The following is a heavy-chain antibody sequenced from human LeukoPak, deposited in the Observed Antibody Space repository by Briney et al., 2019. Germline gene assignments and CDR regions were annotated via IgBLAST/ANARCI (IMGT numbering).Heavy chain of an antibody. J-gene: IGHJ5*02. CDR1: GYTFTSYY. CDR3: ARDGYDSSGYYYGPAGSWFDP. V-gene: IGHV1-46*01. D-gene: IGHD3-22*01. CDR2: INPSGGST. Sequence: AAVKVSCKASGYTFTSYYMHWVRQAPVQGLEWMGIINPSGGSTSYAQKFQGRVTMTRDMSTSTVYMELSSLRSEDTAVYYCARDGYDSSGYYYGPAGSWFDPWGQGTLVTVSS.